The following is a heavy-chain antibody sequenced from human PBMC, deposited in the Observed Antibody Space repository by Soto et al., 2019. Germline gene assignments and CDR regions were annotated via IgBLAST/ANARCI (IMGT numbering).Heavy chain of an antibody. Sequence: GGSLRLSCAASGFTFSSYAMHWVRQAPGKGLEWVAVISYDGSNKYYADSVKGRFTISRDNSKNTLYLQMNSLRAEDTAVYYCARDSHFDIWGQGTMVTVSS. J-gene: IGHJ3*02. CDR3: ARDSHFDI. CDR1: GFTFSSYA. CDR2: ISYDGSNK. V-gene: IGHV3-30-3*01.